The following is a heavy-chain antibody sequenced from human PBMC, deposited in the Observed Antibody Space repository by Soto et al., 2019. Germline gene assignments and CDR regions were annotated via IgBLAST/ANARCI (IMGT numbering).Heavy chain of an antibody. CDR2: IYYNGIT. D-gene: IGHD6-19*01. Sequence: SETLSLTCTVSGGSISSADYYWSWIRQPPGRGLEWIGYIYYNGITYYNPSLKSRVTISINTSKNQFSLKLTSVTATDTAVYYCARGGAVGTYFDPWGQGTLVTVSS. V-gene: IGHV4-30-4*01. CDR3: ARGGAVGTYFDP. J-gene: IGHJ5*02. CDR1: GGSISSADYY.